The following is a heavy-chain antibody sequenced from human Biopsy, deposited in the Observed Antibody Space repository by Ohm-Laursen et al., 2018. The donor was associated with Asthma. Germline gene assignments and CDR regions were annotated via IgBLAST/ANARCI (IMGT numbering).Heavy chain of an antibody. CDR2: HDHEEGGT. CDR3: ASDFPKDYVRYNFQF. D-gene: IGHD4-17*01. V-gene: IGHV1-24*01. J-gene: IGHJ4*02. Sequence: GASVKASCKISGYSLTDLSMHWVRQAPGQGLEWMGGHDHEEGGTVYARRFQGRVTMTEDTSTDTAYMELSSLSSDDTAVHYCASDFPKDYVRYNFQFWGQGTLVTVSS. CDR1: GYSLTDLS.